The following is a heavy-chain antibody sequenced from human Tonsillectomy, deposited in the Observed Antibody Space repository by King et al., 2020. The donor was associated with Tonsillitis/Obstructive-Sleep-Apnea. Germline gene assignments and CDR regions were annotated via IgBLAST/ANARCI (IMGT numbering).Heavy chain of an antibody. CDR2: ILHRWST. Sequence: VQLQESGPGLVKPSGTLSLTCAVSGGSISSSNWWRWVRQPPGKGLGWVGEILHRWSTNYKPSLKSRVTISVDKSKNQFSLKLSSVTAADTAVYYCARAMVQGPLFDIWGQGTMVTVSS. J-gene: IGHJ3*02. CDR3: ARAMVQGPLFDI. V-gene: IGHV4-4*02. D-gene: IGHD3-10*01. CDR1: GGSISSSNW.